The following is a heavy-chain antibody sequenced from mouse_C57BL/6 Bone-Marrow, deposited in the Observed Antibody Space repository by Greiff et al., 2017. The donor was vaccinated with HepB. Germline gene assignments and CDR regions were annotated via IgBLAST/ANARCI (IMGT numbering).Heavy chain of an antibody. Sequence: VQLQQSGPVLVKPGASVKMSCKASGYTFTDYYMNWVKQSHGKSLEWIGVINPYNGGTSYNQKFKGKATLTVDKSSSTAYMELNSLTSEDSAVYYCARSLYYYGSSYYAMDYWGQGTSVTVSS. D-gene: IGHD1-1*01. V-gene: IGHV1-19*01. J-gene: IGHJ4*01. CDR1: GYTFTDYY. CDR2: INPYNGGT. CDR3: ARSLYYYGSSYYAMDY.